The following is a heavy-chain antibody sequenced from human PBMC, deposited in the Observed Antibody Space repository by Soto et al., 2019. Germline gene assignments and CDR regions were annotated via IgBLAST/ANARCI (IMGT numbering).Heavy chain of an antibody. CDR1: GFTFSSYS. D-gene: IGHD1-1*01. CDR2: ISSSSSTM. Sequence: GGSLRLSCAASGFTFSSYSMNWVRQAPGKGLEWVSYISSSSSTMYYADSVKGRFTISRDNAKNSLYLQMNSLRAEDTAVYYCSRDSQLERNEYFDYWGQGTLVTVSS. J-gene: IGHJ4*02. CDR3: SRDSQLERNEYFDY. V-gene: IGHV3-48*01.